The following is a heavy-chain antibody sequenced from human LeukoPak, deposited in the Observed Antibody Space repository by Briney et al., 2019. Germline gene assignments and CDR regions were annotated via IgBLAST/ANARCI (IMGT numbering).Heavy chain of an antibody. CDR1: GGSFSGYY. CDR3: ARAVTIFGVVHRSRLKAFDI. D-gene: IGHD3-3*01. J-gene: IGHJ3*02. Sequence: KPSETLSLTCAVYGGSFSGYYWSWIRQPPGKGLEWIGEINHSGSTNYNPSLKSRVTISVDTSKNQFSLKLSSVTAADTAVYYCARAVTIFGVVHRSRLKAFDIWGQGTMVTASS. V-gene: IGHV4-34*01. CDR2: INHSGST.